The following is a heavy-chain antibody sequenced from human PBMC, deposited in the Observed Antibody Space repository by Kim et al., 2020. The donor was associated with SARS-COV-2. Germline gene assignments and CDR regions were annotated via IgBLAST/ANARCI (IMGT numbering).Heavy chain of an antibody. D-gene: IGHD2-2*01. J-gene: IGHJ4*02. Sequence: SETLSLTCTVSGGSISSSSYYWGWIRQPPGKGLEWIGSIYYSGSTYYNPSLKSRVTISVDTSKNQFSLKLSSVTAADTAVYYCASVGYCSSTSCYEGEFDYWGQGTLVTVSS. CDR3: ASVGYCSSTSCYEGEFDY. CDR2: IYYSGST. CDR1: GGSISSSSYY. V-gene: IGHV4-39*01.